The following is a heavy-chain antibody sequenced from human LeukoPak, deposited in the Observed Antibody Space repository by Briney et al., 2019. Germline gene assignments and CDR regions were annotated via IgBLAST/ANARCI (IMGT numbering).Heavy chain of an antibody. CDR3: ARDHELGWFDP. V-gene: IGHV4-59*01. J-gene: IGHJ5*02. CDR1: GGSISSYY. CDR2: IYYSGST. D-gene: IGHD1-26*01. Sequence: PSETLSLTCTVSGGSISSYYWSWIRQPPGKGLEWIGYIYYSGSTNYNPSLKSRVTISVDTSKNQFSLRLSSVTAADTAVYYCARDHELGWFDPWGQGTLVTVSS.